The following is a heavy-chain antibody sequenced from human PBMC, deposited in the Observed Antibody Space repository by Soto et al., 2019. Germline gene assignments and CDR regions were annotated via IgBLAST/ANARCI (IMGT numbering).Heavy chain of an antibody. CDR2: ISSSSSTI. V-gene: IGHV3-48*01. J-gene: IGHJ2*01. Sequence: PGGSLRLSCAASGFTFSSYSMNWVRQAPGKGQEWVSYISSSSSTIYYADSVKGRFTISRDNAKNSLYLQMSSLRAEDTAVYYCARDLSIAAAGTASNYWYFDLWGRRTPVTVSS. CDR3: ARDLSIAAAGTASNYWYFDL. D-gene: IGHD6-13*01. CDR1: GFTFSSYS.